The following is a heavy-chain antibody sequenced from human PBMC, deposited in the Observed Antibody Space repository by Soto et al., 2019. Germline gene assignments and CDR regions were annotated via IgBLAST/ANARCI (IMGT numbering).Heavy chain of an antibody. CDR1: GGSISSGGYY. J-gene: IGHJ3*01. V-gene: IGHV4-31*03. CDR2: IFYGGTT. CDR3: ARVSGHAFDR. Sequence: QVQLQESGPGLVKPSQTLSLTCSVSGGSISSGGYYWSWIRQHPGKGLEWIGYIFYGGTTYYNPSSRSGVPITVDTSENQFSLILSSVTAADTAVYFCARVSGHAFDRWGQGTMVTVSS.